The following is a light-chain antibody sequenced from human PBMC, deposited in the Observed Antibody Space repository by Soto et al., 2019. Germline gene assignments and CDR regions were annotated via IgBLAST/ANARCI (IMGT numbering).Light chain of an antibody. CDR3: QQYNDWPFT. Sequence: EIVMTQSPATLSVSPGERVTLSCRASQSVSSDLAWYQQKPGQAPRLLIYGASTWATGIPASFTGSGSGTEFTLTINSLQSEDFAVYYCQQYNDWPFTFGGGTKVEI. CDR1: QSVSSD. V-gene: IGKV3-15*01. CDR2: GAS. J-gene: IGKJ4*01.